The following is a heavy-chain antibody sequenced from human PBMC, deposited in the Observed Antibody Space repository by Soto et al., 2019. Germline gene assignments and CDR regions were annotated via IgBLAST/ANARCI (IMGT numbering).Heavy chain of an antibody. J-gene: IGHJ5*02. D-gene: IGHD3-10*01. CDR3: AKTSVVLWFGESLGNWFDP. CDR2: INAGNGNT. Sequence: ASVKVSCKASGYTFTSYAMHWVRQAPGQRLEWMGWINAGNGNTKYSQKFQGRVTITRDTSASTAYMELSSLRSEDTAVYYCAKTSVVLWFGESLGNWFDPWGQGTLVTVSS. V-gene: IGHV1-3*01. CDR1: GYTFTSYA.